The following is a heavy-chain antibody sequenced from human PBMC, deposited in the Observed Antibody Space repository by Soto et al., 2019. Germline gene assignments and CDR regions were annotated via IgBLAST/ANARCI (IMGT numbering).Heavy chain of an antibody. V-gene: IGHV1-69*12. CDR2: IIPIFGTA. D-gene: IGHD3-10*01. J-gene: IGHJ6*02. CDR1: GGTFSSYA. CDR3: AREKGVTMVRGVIIGDGMDV. Sequence: QVQLVQSGAEVKKPGSSVKVSCKASGGTFSSYAISWVRQAPGQGLEWMGGIIPIFGTANYAQKFQGRVTITADESXXTXYXXLSSLRSEDTAVYYCAREKGVTMVRGVIIGDGMDVWGQGTTVTVSS.